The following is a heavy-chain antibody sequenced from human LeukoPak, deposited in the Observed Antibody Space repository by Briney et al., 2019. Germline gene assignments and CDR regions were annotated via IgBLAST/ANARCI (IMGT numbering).Heavy chain of an antibody. CDR2: IYYSGST. V-gene: IGHV4-4*02. J-gene: IGHJ4*02. CDR1: GGSISSSNW. CDR3: ARVGEQLVIDY. Sequence: PSETLSLTCAVSGGSISSSNWWSWVRQPPGKGLEWIGYIYYSGSTNYNPSLKSRVTISVDTSKNQFSLKLSSVTAADTAVYYCARVGEQLVIDYWGQGTLVTVSS. D-gene: IGHD6-6*01.